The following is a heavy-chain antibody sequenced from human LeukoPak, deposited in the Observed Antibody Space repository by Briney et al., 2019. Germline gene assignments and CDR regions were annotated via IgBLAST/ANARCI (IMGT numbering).Heavy chain of an antibody. V-gene: IGHV1-18*01. CDR2: ISAYNGNT. CDR3: AVSSSWYNWFDP. Sequence: ASVEVSCKASGYTFTSYGISWVRQAPGQGLEWMGWISAYNGNTNYAQKLQGRVTMTTDTSTSTAYMELRSLRSDDTAVYYCAVSSSWYNWFDPWGQGTLVTVSS. J-gene: IGHJ5*02. D-gene: IGHD6-13*01. CDR1: GYTFTSYG.